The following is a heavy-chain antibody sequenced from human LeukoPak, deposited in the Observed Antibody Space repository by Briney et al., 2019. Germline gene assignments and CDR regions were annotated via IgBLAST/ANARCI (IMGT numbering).Heavy chain of an antibody. D-gene: IGHD4-17*01. Sequence: KPSETLSLTCTVSGGSISSYYWSWIRQPPGKGLEWIGYIYYSGSTNYNPSLKSRLTMSVDTSKNQFSLKLNSVTAADTAVYYCVRAGDYGGYVGWFDPWGQGTLVTVSS. CDR3: VRAGDYGGYVGWFDP. V-gene: IGHV4-59*12. CDR2: IYYSGST. CDR1: GGSISSYY. J-gene: IGHJ5*02.